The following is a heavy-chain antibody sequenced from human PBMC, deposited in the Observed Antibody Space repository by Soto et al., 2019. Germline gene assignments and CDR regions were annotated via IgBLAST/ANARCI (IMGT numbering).Heavy chain of an antibody. Sequence: SETLSLTCAVYGGSFSGYYWSWIRQPPGKGLEWIGEINHSGSTNYNPSLKSRVTISVDTSKNQFSLKLSSVTAADTAAYYCARGHLWFGELSSPPYNWFDPWGQGTLVTVSS. CDR3: ARGHLWFGELSSPPYNWFDP. CDR1: GGSFSGYY. J-gene: IGHJ5*02. CDR2: INHSGST. D-gene: IGHD3-10*01. V-gene: IGHV4-34*01.